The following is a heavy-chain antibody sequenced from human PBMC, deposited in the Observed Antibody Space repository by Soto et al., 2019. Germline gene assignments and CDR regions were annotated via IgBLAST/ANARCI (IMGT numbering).Heavy chain of an antibody. CDR3: ARIGTSVGGY. CDR1: GGTFSSYP. V-gene: IGHV1-69*01. J-gene: IGHJ4*02. CDR2: ITPIFGTT. D-gene: IGHD2-15*01. Sequence: QVQLVQSGAEVKKPGSSVKVSCKTFGGTFSSYPISWVRQATGEGLEWMGAITPIFGTTDYAQNFQGRLTITADESTSTAYMELTSLRSEDTATYFCARIGTSVGGYWGQGTLVTVSS.